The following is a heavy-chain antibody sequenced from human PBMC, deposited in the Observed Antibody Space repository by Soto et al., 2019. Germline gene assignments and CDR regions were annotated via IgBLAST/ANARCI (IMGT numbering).Heavy chain of an antibody. CDR3: ASPGQYYYDSSGYSWYFEL. D-gene: IGHD3-22*01. J-gene: IGHJ2*01. Sequence: EVQLVESGGGLVQPGGSLRLSCAASGFTFSDHYMDWVRQAPGKGLEWVGRTRNKANSYTTEYAASVKGRFTISRDDSKNSLYLQMNSLKTEDTAVYYCASPGQYYYDSSGYSWYFELWGRGTLVTVSS. CDR2: TRNKANSYTT. CDR1: GFTFSDHY. V-gene: IGHV3-72*01.